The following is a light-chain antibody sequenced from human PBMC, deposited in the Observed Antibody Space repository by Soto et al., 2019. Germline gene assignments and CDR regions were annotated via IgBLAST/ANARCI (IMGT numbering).Light chain of an antibody. CDR3: SSYAGSNGVV. CDR1: NSDVGGYNY. J-gene: IGLJ2*01. Sequence: QSVLTQPPSASGSPGQSVTISCTGTNSDVGGYNYVSWYQQHPGKAPKLMIYEVSKRPSGVPDRFSGSKSGNTASLTVSGLQAEDEADYYCSSYAGSNGVVFGGGTKLTVL. CDR2: EVS. V-gene: IGLV2-8*01.